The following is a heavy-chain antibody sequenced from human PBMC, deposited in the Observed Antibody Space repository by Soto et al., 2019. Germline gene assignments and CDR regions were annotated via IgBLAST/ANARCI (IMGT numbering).Heavy chain of an antibody. CDR2: ISYDGSNK. CDR3: AKDGGFGVLITNWFDP. V-gene: IGHV3-30*18. CDR1: GFTFSSYG. J-gene: IGHJ5*02. D-gene: IGHD3-10*01. Sequence: PGGSLRLSCAASGFTFSSYGMHWVRQAPGKGLEWVAVISYDGSNKYYADSVKGRFTISRDNSKNTLYLQMNSLRAEDTAVYYCAKDGGFGVLITNWFDPWGQGTLVTVSS.